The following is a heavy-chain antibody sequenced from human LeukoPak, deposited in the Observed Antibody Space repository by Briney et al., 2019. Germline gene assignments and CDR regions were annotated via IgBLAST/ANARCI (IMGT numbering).Heavy chain of an antibody. J-gene: IGHJ4*02. Sequence: GGSLRLSCAASGFTLTDYWMYWVRQAPGKGLVWVSRINTDGSRTDYADSVKGRITISRDNAKNTLFLQMNSLTTEDTGVYYCARDLLSGNSVIDSWGQGTLVTVSS. CDR2: INTDGSRT. D-gene: IGHD4-23*01. CDR3: ARDLLSGNSVIDS. V-gene: IGHV3-74*01. CDR1: GFTLTDYW.